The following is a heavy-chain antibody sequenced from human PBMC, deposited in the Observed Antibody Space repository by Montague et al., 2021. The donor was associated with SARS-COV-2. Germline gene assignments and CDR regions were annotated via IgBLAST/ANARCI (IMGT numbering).Heavy chain of an antibody. CDR2: ISSSSSYI. J-gene: IGHJ6*02. CDR1: GFTFSSYS. Sequence: SLRLSCAASGFTFSSYSMNWVRRAPGKGLEWVSSISSSSSYIHYADSVKGRFTISRDNAKNSLYLQMNSLRAEDTAVYYCARDPLDYGLWSSGSYYNAYYYYYGMDVWGQGTTVTVSS. D-gene: IGHD3-10*01. CDR3: ARDPLDYGLWSSGSYYNAYYYYYGMDV. V-gene: IGHV3-21*01.